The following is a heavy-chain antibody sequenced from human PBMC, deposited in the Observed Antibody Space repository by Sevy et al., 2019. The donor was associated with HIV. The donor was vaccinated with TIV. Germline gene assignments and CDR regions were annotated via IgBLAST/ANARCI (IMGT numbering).Heavy chain of an antibody. D-gene: IGHD6-19*01. CDR2: IYYSGST. CDR3: ARHQAVAATYYYYYGMDV. J-gene: IGHJ6*02. Sequence: KQSQTLSLTCTVSGGSISSSSYYWGWIRQPPGKGLEWIGSIYYSGSTYYNPSLKSRVTISVDTSKNQFSLKLSSVTAADTAVYYCARHQAVAATYYYYYGMDVWGQGTTVTVSS. V-gene: IGHV4-39*01. CDR1: GGSISSSSYY.